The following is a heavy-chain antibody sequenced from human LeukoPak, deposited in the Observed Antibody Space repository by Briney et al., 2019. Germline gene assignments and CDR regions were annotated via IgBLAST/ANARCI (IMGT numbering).Heavy chain of an antibody. CDR1: GGSFSGYY. V-gene: IGHV4-34*01. D-gene: IGHD2-2*01. CDR3: AGLGYCSSTSCYDFDY. CDR2: INHSGST. J-gene: IGHJ4*02. Sequence: PSETLSLTCAVYGGSFSGYYWSWIRQPPGKGLEWIGEINHSGSTNYNPSLKSRVTISVDTSKNQFSLRLSSVTAADTAVYYCAGLGYCSSTSCYDFDYWGPGTLVSVSS.